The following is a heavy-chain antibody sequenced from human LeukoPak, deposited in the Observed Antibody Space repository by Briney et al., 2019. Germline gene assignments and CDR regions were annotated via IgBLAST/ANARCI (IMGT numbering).Heavy chain of an antibody. Sequence: GGSLRLSCAASGFTFSSYSMNWVRQAPGKGLEGVSSISSSSSYIYYADSVKGRFTISRDNAKNSLYLQMNSLRAEDTAVYYCARRGFWSGIDYWGQGTLVTVSS. CDR3: ARRGFWSGIDY. CDR1: GFTFSSYS. CDR2: ISSSSSYI. J-gene: IGHJ4*02. D-gene: IGHD3-3*01. V-gene: IGHV3-21*01.